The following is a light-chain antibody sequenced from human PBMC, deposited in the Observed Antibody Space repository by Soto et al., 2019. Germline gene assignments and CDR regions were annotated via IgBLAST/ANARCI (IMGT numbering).Light chain of an antibody. CDR2: GAS. Sequence: EIVWTQSPAPLSLSPGEIATLSGRASQSVSTYLAWYKQKPGQPPRLLIYGASTRATGIPARSSGTGSGKEITLAISSLQSEDFAVYYWQQYGSSFGQDTRREIK. J-gene: IGKJ5*01. V-gene: IGKV3-15*01. CDR3: QQYGSS. CDR1: QSVSTY.